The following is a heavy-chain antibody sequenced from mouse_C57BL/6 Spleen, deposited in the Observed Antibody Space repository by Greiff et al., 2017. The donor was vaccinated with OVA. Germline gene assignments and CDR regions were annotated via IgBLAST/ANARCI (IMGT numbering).Heavy chain of an antibody. CDR2: IYPSDSET. CDR3: TRYYYVSCFAY. D-gene: IGHD2-1*01. J-gene: IGHJ3*01. CDR1: GYTFTSYW. V-gene: IGHV1-61*01. Sequence: QVQLQQPGAELVRPGSSVKLSCKASGYTFTSYWMDWVKQRPGQSLEWIGNIYPSDSETHYNQKFKEKATLTVDKSSTTAYMHLSSLTSEDSAIYYCTRYYYVSCFAYWGQGTLVTVSA.